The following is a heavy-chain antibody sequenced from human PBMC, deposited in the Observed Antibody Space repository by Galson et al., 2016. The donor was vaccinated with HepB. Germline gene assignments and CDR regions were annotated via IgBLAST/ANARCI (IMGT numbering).Heavy chain of an antibody. D-gene: IGHD6-6*01. V-gene: IGHV6-1*01. CDR1: GDSVSSNTAA. J-gene: IGHJ4*02. CDR2: IYFRSKWYN. CDR3: ARDVGSTLAARSFDY. Sequence: CAISGDSVSSNTAAWNWIRQSPSRGLEWLGRIYFRSKWYNDYTMSVKSRIIISPDTSKNQFSLQLNSATPEDTAVYYCARDVGSTLAARSFDYWGQGTLVTVSS.